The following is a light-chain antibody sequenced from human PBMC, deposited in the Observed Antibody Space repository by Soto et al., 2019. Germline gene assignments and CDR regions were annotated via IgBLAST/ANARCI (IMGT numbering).Light chain of an antibody. CDR3: SSFAVSYSPYV. V-gene: IGLV2-8*01. J-gene: IGLJ1*01. CDR2: QVN. Sequence: QSALTQPPSASGSPGQSVTISCTGTSSDIGVYDFVSWYQQHPGKAPKVIIYQVNKRPSGVPDRFSGSKSGNTASLTVSGLRPEDEADYFYSSFAVSYSPYVFGPGTKVTVL. CDR1: SSDIGVYDF.